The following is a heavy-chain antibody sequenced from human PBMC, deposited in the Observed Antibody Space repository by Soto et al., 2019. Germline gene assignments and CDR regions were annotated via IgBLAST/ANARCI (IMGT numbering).Heavy chain of an antibody. CDR3: ARDWERSLSTRSLAGV. Sequence: QVQLVQSGAEVKKPGSSVKVSCKSSGGTYSPYTINWVRQAPGQGLEWMGRIIPFLGVTNYGLKFQARVTITADKTTNTAHMEIRGARYENTAAYNCARDWERSLSTRSLAGVWGRGTLVTVSS. D-gene: IGHD4-17*01. V-gene: IGHV1-69*08. CDR1: GGTYSPYT. J-gene: IGHJ4*02. CDR2: IIPFLGVT.